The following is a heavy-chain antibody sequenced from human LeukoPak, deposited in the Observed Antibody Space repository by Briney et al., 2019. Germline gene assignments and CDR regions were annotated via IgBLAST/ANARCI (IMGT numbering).Heavy chain of an antibody. D-gene: IGHD3-10*01. Sequence: GGSLRLSCAASGFTFSDYSMNWVRQAPGKGLEWVSFISFTSSFVYYADSVKGRFTISRDNAKNSLYLQMNSLRAEDTAVYYCASERLLVRGITGYFDYWGQGTLVTVSS. CDR3: ASERLLVRGITGYFDY. V-gene: IGHV3-21*01. J-gene: IGHJ4*02. CDR1: GFTFSDYS. CDR2: ISFTSSFV.